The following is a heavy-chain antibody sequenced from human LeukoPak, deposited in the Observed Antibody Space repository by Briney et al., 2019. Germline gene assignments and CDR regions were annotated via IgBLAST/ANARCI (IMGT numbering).Heavy chain of an antibody. J-gene: IGHJ4*02. CDR2: INPNSGGT. CDR1: GYTFTGYY. V-gene: IGHV1-2*02. Sequence: ASVKVSCKASGYTFTGYYMHWVRQAPGQGLEGMGWINPNSGGTNYAQKFQGRVTMTRDTSISTAYMELSRLRSDDTAVYYCARVYSSGWYYFDYWGQGTLVTVSS. CDR3: ARVYSSGWYYFDY. D-gene: IGHD6-19*01.